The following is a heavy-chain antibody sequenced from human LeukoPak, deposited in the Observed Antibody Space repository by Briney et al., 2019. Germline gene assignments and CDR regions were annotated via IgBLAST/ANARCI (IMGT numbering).Heavy chain of an antibody. V-gene: IGHV4-39*01. CDR3: ARRRYYDGTGYLD. CDR1: GDSVRSSNYY. J-gene: IGHJ1*01. Sequence: SETLSLTCTVSGDSVRSSNYYWDWIRQPPGKGLEWVGTVYYTGNTYYSPSLKSRVSIFVDASNSRFSLNLNSVTAADTAVYYCARRRYYDGTGYLDWGQGTLVTVSS. CDR2: VYYTGNT. D-gene: IGHD3-22*01.